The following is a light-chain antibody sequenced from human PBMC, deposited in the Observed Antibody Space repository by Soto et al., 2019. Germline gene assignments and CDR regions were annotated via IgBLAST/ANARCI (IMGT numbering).Light chain of an antibody. J-gene: IGLJ1*01. V-gene: IGLV1-51*01. CDR2: DDN. CDR3: GSWDSSLSAYV. CDR1: SSNIGAGY. Sequence: QPVLTQPPSVSGAPGQSVTISCTGSSSNIGAGYPVHWYQQLPGTAPKLLIYDDNKRPSGIPDRFSGSKSGTSATLGITGFQTGDEADYYCGSWDSSLSAYVFGTGTKLTVL.